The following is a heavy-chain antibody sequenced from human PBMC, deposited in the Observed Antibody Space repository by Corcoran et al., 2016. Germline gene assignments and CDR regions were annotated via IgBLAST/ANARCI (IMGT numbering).Heavy chain of an antibody. D-gene: IGHD2-2*01. CDR3: ARDSVVVPAAGSVGTLFDY. J-gene: IGHJ4*02. V-gene: IGHV1-2*02. Sequence: QVQLVQSGAEVKKPGASVKVSCKASGYTFTGYYMHWVRQAPGQGLEWMGWINPNSGGTNYAQKFQGRVTMTRDTSISTAYMELSRLRSDDTAVYYCARDSVVVPAAGSVGTLFDYWGQGTLVTVSS. CDR1: GYTFTGYY. CDR2: INPNSGGT.